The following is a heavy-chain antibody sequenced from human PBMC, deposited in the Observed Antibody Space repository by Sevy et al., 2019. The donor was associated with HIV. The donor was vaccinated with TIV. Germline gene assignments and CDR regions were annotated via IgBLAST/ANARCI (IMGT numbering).Heavy chain of an antibody. J-gene: IGHJ4*02. D-gene: IGHD5-18*01. V-gene: IGHV4-61*01. CDR1: GGSVSSGCYF. CDR3: ARGSRGYNYG. CDR2: ISYSGST. Sequence: SETLSLTCTVSGGSVSSGCYFWSWIRQPPGKGLEWIGYISYSGSTNYNPSLKSRVTISVDTSKNQFSLKLTSVTAADTAVYFCARGSRGYNYGWGQGTLVTVSS.